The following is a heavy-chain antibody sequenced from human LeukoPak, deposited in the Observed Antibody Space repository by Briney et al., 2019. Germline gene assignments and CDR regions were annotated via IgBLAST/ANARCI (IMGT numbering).Heavy chain of an antibody. J-gene: IGHJ2*01. Sequence: PSETLSLTCTVSGGSISSYYWSWIRQPPGKGLEWIGYIYYSGSTNYNPSLKSRVTTSVDTSKNQFSLKLSSVTAADTAVYYCARSRGYSGYDSYWYFDLWGRGTLVTVSS. D-gene: IGHD5-12*01. CDR3: ARSRGYSGYDSYWYFDL. V-gene: IGHV4-59*01. CDR1: GGSISSYY. CDR2: IYYSGST.